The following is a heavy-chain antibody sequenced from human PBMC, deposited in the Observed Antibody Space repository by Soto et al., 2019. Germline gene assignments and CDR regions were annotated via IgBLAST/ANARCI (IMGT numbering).Heavy chain of an antibody. CDR2: ISGSGGST. CDR1: GFTFSSYA. J-gene: IGHJ4*02. V-gene: IGHV3-23*01. Sequence: GGSLRLSCAASGFTFSSYAMSWVRQAPGKGLEWVSAISGSGGSTYYADSVKGRFTISRDNSKNTLYLQMNSLRAEDTAVYYCAKGSFVVRGARIDYWGQGTLVTVSS. D-gene: IGHD3-10*01. CDR3: AKGSFVVRGARIDY.